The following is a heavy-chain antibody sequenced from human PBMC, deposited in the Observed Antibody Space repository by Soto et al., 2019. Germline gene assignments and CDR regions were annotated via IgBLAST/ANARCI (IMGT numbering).Heavy chain of an antibody. D-gene: IGHD4-17*01. V-gene: IGHV3-23*01. CDR3: AKALLYGDPPYYGMDF. CDR2: ISGSAGST. Sequence: PGGSLRLSCAASGFTFSSYAMSWVRQAPGKGLEWVSAISGSAGSTYYADSVKGRFTISRDNSKNTLYLQINSLRAEDTAVYYCAKALLYGDPPYYGMDFWGPGSTVTVSS. J-gene: IGHJ6*02. CDR1: GFTFSSYA.